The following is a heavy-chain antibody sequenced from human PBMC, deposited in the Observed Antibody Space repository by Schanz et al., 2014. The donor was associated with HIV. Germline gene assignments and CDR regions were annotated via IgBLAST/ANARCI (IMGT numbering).Heavy chain of an antibody. CDR1: GFTITSYG. CDR2: ISAGVGTA. V-gene: IGHV3-23*04. Sequence: EVQLVESGGGLVQPGGSLRLSCAVSGFTITSYGMSWVRQAPGKGLEWVSTISAGVGTASYADSVKGRFTISRDNSKNTVYLQAKSLRPEDTAVYYCAKDRNQYDSRYIGKGNYYYYYGMDVWGQGTAVTVSS. D-gene: IGHD3-22*01. CDR3: AKDRNQYDSRYIGKGNYYYYYGMDV. J-gene: IGHJ6*02.